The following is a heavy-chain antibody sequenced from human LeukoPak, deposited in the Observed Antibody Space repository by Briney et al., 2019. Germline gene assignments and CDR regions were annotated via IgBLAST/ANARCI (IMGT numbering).Heavy chain of an antibody. CDR3: ANGRVLRYFDWPLDY. D-gene: IGHD3-9*01. V-gene: IGHV3-23*01. CDR2: ISGSGGST. J-gene: IGHJ4*02. CDR1: GFTFSSYA. Sequence: GGSLRLSCAASGFTFSSYAMRWVRQAPGKGLEWVSAISGSGGSTYYADSVKGRFTISRDNSKNTLYLQMNSLRAEDTAVYYCANGRVLRYFDWPLDYWGQGTLVTVSS.